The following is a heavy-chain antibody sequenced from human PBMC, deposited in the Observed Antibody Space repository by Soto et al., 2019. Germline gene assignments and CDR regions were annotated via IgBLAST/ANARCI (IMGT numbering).Heavy chain of an antibody. Sequence: PSETLCLTCPVSGGSISSGGYYWSWIRQPPGKGLEWIGYIYYSGSTYYNPSLRSRVTISVDTSKNQFSLKLSSVTAADTAVYYCASRVYGAPLWGQGTLVTVSS. J-gene: IGHJ4*02. CDR2: IYYSGST. CDR1: GGSISSGGYY. V-gene: IGHV4-30-4*01. D-gene: IGHD3-10*01. CDR3: ASRVYGAPL.